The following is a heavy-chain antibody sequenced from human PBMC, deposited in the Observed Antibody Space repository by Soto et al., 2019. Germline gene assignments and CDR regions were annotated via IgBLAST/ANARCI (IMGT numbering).Heavy chain of an antibody. J-gene: IGHJ6*03. V-gene: IGHV4-59*01. CDR3: ARGVVRFLEWSNYYYYMDV. D-gene: IGHD3-3*01. CDR1: GGSISSYY. CDR2: IYYSGST. Sequence: SETLSLTCTVSGGSISSYYWSWIRQPPGKGLEWIGYIYYSGSTNYNPSLKSRVTISVDTSKNQFSLKLSSVTAADTAVYYCARGVVRFLEWSNYYYYMDVWGKGTTVTVSS.